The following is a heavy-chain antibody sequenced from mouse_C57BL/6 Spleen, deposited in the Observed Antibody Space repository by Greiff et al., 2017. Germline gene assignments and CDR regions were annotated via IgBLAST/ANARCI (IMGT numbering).Heavy chain of an antibody. CDR3: ARTLMTTSRVDD. V-gene: IGHV1-59*01. CDR2: IDPSDSYT. CDR1: GYTFTSYW. D-gene: IGHD1-1*01. J-gene: IGHJ4*01. Sequence: QVQLQQPGAELVRPGTSVKLSCKASGYTFTSYWMHWVKQRPGQGLEWIGVIDPSDSYTNYTQKFKGKATLTVDTSSSTAYMQLSSLTSEDSAVYYCARTLMTTSRVDDWGQGTSVTVSS.